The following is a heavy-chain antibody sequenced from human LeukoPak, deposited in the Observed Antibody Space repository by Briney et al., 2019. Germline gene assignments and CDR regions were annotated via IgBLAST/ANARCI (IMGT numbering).Heavy chain of an antibody. CDR3: ATYDYSGFDY. CDR1: GFTFSSYG. CDR2: ISYDGSNK. D-gene: IGHD4-11*01. J-gene: IGHJ4*02. Sequence: GGSLRLSCAASGFTFSSYGMHWVRQAPGEGLEWVAVISYDGSNKYYADSVKGRFTISRDNSKNTLYLQMNSLRAEDTAVYYCATYDYSGFDYWGQGTLVTVSS. V-gene: IGHV3-30*03.